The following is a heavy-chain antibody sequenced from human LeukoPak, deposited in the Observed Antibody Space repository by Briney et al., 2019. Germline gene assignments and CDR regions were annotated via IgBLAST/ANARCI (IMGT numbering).Heavy chain of an antibody. V-gene: IGHV3-7*01. CDR2: MKPDGSET. CDR1: GFTFGIYW. J-gene: IGHJ4*02. Sequence: PGGSLRLSCAASGFTFGIYWMNWVRQAPGRGLEWVASMKPDGSETNYLDSVKGRFTISRDNAKNSLYLQMNSLRVEDTAIYCCAKARPGDTFDYWGQGTLVTVSS. D-gene: IGHD3-10*01. CDR3: AKARPGDTFDY.